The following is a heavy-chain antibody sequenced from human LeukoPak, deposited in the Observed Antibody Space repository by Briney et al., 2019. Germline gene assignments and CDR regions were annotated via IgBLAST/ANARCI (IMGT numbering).Heavy chain of an antibody. J-gene: IGHJ4*02. D-gene: IGHD3-9*01. CDR1: GYSFSNYW. Sequence: GESLKISRKGSGYSFSNYWIGWVRQMPGKGLEWVGIILPGNSDTRYSSSFQGQATMSADKSISTAYLQWSSLKAADTAMYYCARQYYDILTDPNYFDSWGQGTLVTVSS. CDR2: ILPGNSDT. V-gene: IGHV5-51*01. CDR3: ARQYYDILTDPNYFDS.